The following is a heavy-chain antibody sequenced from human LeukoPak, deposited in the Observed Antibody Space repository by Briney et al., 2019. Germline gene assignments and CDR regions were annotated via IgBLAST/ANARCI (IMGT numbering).Heavy chain of an antibody. CDR3: AKDFFEGATVTMDV. D-gene: IGHD4-11*01. Sequence: PGGSLRLSCAASGFTFSFYGMHWVRQAPGKGLEWVAVISYDGSNKYYADSVKGRFTISRDNSKNTLYLQMNSLRAEDTAVYYCAKDFFEGATVTMDVWGQGTTVTVSS. CDR1: GFTFSFYG. V-gene: IGHV3-30*18. J-gene: IGHJ6*02. CDR2: ISYDGSNK.